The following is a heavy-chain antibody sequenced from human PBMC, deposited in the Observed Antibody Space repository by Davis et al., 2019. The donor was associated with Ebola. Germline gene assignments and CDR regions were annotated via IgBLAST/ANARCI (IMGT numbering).Heavy chain of an antibody. D-gene: IGHD6-19*01. J-gene: IGHJ5*02. CDR2: IYYIGKT. V-gene: IGHV4-59*08. Sequence: SETLSLTCTVSNGSVGSYYWSWIRQSPGKGLEWIGYIYYIGKTNYNPSSESRVTISVDTSKNQFSLRLNSVTAADTAVYYCARHAPHSGGWYLAWLDPWGQGTLVTVSS. CDR3: ARHAPHSGGWYLAWLDP. CDR1: NGSVGSYY.